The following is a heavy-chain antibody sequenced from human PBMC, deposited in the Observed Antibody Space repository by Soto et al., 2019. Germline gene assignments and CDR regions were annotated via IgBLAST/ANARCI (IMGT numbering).Heavy chain of an antibody. V-gene: IGHV5-10-1*01. CDR3: TRLFCSTTTCDSWFDP. D-gene: IGHD2-2*01. J-gene: IGHJ5*02. CDR2: IDPRDSYV. CDR1: GYTFTTFW. Sequence: PVESLKISCTGFGYTFTTFWISWVRQMPGKGLEWMGRIDPRDSYVNYSPSFQGHVTISLDKSISTAYLQWGSLKASDTAMYYCTRLFCSTTTCDSWFDPWGQGTLVTVSS.